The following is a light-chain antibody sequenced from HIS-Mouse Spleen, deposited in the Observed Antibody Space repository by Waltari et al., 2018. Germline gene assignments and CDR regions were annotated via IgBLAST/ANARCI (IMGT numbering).Light chain of an antibody. CDR2: DGS. CDR3: CSYAGNPTFSV. CDR1: SSDVGSYHL. V-gene: IGLV2-23*03. J-gene: IGLJ7*01. Sequence: QSALTQPASVSGSPGQSITISCTGTSSDVGSYHLVSWYQQHPGKAPKLMIYDGSKRPSGVSNRFSGSNSGNTASLTISGLQAPDEADYYCCSYAGNPTFSVFGESPPLTVL.